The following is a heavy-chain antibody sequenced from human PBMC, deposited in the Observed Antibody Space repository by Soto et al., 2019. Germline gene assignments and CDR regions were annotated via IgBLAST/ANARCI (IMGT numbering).Heavy chain of an antibody. CDR1: GFTFSRYA. CDR3: AKVGNWFDP. J-gene: IGHJ5*02. V-gene: IGHV3-23*01. Sequence: PGGSLRLSCAASGFTFSRYAITWVRQAPEKGLEWVSTISGSDGSTSYAGSVKGRFTISRDNSKNTLYLQMNSLRAEDSAVYYCAKVGNWFDPWGQGTLVTVSA. CDR2: ISGSDGST.